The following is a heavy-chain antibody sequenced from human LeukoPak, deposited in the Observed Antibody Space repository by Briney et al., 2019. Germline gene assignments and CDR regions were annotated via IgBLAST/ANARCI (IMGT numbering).Heavy chain of an antibody. CDR2: ISPNGGST. V-gene: IGHV3-64D*09. J-gene: IGHJ4*02. CDR1: GFTFSSYT. Sequence: GGSLRLSCSASGFTFSSYTMHWVRQAPGKGLEYVSAISPNGGSTYYGDSVKGRFTISRDNSKITLYLQMSSLRAEDTAVYYCVKTIAVAGNFDYWGQGTLVTVS. CDR3: VKTIAVAGNFDY. D-gene: IGHD6-13*01.